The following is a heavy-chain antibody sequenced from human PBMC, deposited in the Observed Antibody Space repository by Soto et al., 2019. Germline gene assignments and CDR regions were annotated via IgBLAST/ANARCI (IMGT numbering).Heavy chain of an antibody. CDR1: GYTYTRYV. Sequence: VKVYRKASGYTYTRYVINWLRQATGKGLEWMGWMNPNSGNTGYAQKFQGRVTMTRNTSISTAYMELSSLRSEDTAVYYCARGSLFDFWSGYYKGISWFAPWGQGTLVPVSS. V-gene: IGHV1-8*01. CDR3: ARGSLFDFWSGYYKGISWFAP. D-gene: IGHD3-3*01. CDR2: MNPNSGNT. J-gene: IGHJ5*02.